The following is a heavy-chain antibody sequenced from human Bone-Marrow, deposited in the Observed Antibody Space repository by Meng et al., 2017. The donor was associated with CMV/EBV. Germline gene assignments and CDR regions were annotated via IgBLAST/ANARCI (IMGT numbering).Heavy chain of an antibody. D-gene: IGHD6-13*01. Sequence: GGSLRLSCATSGFTFSSYGMHWVRQAPDKGLEWVAFIRFDGSNKYYADSVKGRFTISRDNSKNTLYLQMNSLRAEDTAVYYCAKDRGLYSSSFNWFDPWGQGTLVTFYS. CDR3: AKDRGLYSSSFNWFDP. CDR2: IRFDGSNK. J-gene: IGHJ5*02. V-gene: IGHV3-30*02. CDR1: GFTFSSYG.